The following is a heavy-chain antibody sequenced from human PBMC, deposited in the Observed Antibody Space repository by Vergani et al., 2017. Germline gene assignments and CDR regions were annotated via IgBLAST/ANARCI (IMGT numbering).Heavy chain of an antibody. V-gene: IGHV3-49*03. J-gene: IGHJ3*02. CDR3: VRDQVTMLRRSDALDI. CDR1: GFTFGYYA. Sequence: EVQLVESGGDLVQPGRSLRLSCTASGFTFGYYAMDWFRQAPGQGLEWVGGIRSKAYGQATIYAASVKGRFTISRDDSKSIAYLQMNNLQTEDTAMYYCVRDQVTMLRRSDALDIWGQGTTVTISS. D-gene: IGHD3-10*01. CDR2: IRSKAYGQAT.